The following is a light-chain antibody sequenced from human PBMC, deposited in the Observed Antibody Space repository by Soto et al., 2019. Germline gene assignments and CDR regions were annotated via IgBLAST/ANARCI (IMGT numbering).Light chain of an antibody. V-gene: IGLV2-23*02. J-gene: IGLJ2*01. CDR2: EVS. CDR3: CSYVGSSTFVV. Sequence: QSVLTQPASVSGSPGQSITISCTGTSSDVGSYNLVSWYQQHPGKAPKLMIYEVSKRPSGVSNRFSGSKSGNTASLTISGLQAEEEADYHCCSYVGSSTFVVFGGGTKLTVL. CDR1: SSDVGSYNL.